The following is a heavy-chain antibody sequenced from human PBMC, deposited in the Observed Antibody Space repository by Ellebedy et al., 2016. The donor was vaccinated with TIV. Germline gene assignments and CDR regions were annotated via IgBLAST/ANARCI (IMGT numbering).Heavy chain of an antibody. CDR1: GYIFTTYA. CDR2: INLGIGDT. V-gene: IGHV1-3*01. D-gene: IGHD5-18*01. J-gene: IGHJ4*02. Sequence: AASVKVSCKTSGYIFTTYAMHWVRQAPGQSLEWMGWINLGIGDTKYSQNFQGRLTITSDASASTVYTELSSLRSGDTAVYFCARGYSYEFDYWGQGTLVTVSS. CDR3: ARGYSYEFDY.